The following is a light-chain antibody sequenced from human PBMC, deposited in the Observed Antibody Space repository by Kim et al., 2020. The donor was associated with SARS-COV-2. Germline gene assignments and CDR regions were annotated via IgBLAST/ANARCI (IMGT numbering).Light chain of an antibody. CDR1: QSINNW. J-gene: IGKJ2*03. CDR3: HQYNTYMYS. Sequence: SASVGDRVTITCRASQSINNWLAWYQQNPGKVPKLLIYRATNLQSGVPSRFSGSGFGTDFTLTISSLQPDDFATYYCHQYNTYMYSFGQGTKLEI. CDR2: RAT. V-gene: IGKV1-5*03.